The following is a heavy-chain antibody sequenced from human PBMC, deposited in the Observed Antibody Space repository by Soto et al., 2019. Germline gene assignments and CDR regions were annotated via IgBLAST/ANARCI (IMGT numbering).Heavy chain of an antibody. CDR3: ARADGWYCSSTSCHFDY. D-gene: IGHD2-2*01. J-gene: IGHJ4*02. V-gene: IGHV1-18*04. CDR1: GYTFTSYG. CDR2: ISAYNGNT. Sequence: ASVKVSCKASGYTFTSYGISWVRQAPGQGLEWMGWISAYNGNTNYAQKLQGRVTMTTDTSTSTAYMELSSLRSDDTAVYYCARADGWYCSSTSCHFDYWGQGTLVTVSS.